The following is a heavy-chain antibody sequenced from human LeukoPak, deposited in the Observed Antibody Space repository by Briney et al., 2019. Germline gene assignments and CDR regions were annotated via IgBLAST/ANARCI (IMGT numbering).Heavy chain of an antibody. D-gene: IGHD1-20*01. CDR2: IYYSGST. J-gene: IGHJ6*03. CDR3: ARDYKWHRDGYYYYYYMDV. V-gene: IGHV4-59*12. CDR1: GGSISGYY. Sequence: SETLSLTCTVSGGSISGYYWSWIRQPPGKGLEWIGSIYYSGSTYYNPSLKSRVTISVDTSKNQFSLKLSSVTAADTAVYYCARDYKWHRDGYYYYYYMDVWGKGTTVTVSS.